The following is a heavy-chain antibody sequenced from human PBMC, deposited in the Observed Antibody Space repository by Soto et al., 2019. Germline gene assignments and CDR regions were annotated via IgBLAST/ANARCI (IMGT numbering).Heavy chain of an antibody. Sequence: GSPRLSCAASGFTFSSYGMHWVRQAPGKGLEWVAVISYDGSNKYYADSVKGRFTISRDNSKNTLYLQMNSLRAEDTAVYYCAKERGYSYGVGYWGQGTLVNVSS. CDR1: GFTFSSYG. CDR2: ISYDGSNK. V-gene: IGHV3-30*18. D-gene: IGHD5-18*01. CDR3: AKERGYSYGVGY. J-gene: IGHJ4*02.